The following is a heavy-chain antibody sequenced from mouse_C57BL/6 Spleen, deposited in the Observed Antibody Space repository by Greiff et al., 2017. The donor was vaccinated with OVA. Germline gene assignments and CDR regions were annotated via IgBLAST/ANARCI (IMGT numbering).Heavy chain of an antibody. CDR3: ARELRDHRALVFDD. CDR2: IYYSGTI. V-gene: IGHV3-5*01. D-gene: IGHD3-1*01. CDR1: GISITTGNYR. Sequence: EVQLQESGPGLVKPSQTVFLTCTVTGISITTGNYRWSWIRQFPGNKLEWIGYIYYSGTITYNPSLTSRTTITRDTPKNQFFLEMNSLTAEDTATYYCARELRDHRALVFDDWGQGTTLTVSS. J-gene: IGHJ2*01.